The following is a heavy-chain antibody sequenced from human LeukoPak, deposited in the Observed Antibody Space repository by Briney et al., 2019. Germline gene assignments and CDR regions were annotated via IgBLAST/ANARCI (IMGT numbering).Heavy chain of an antibody. J-gene: IGHJ5*02. CDR3: ARADSSSWYGNWFDP. D-gene: IGHD6-13*01. V-gene: IGHV4-4*07. CDR2: IYTSGST. Sequence: PSETLSLTCTVSGGSISSYYWSWIRQPAGKGLEWIGRIYTSGSTYSNPSLKSRVTISVDTSKNQFSLKLTSVTAADTAVYYCARADSSSWYGNWFDPWGQGTLVIVSS. CDR1: GGSISSYY.